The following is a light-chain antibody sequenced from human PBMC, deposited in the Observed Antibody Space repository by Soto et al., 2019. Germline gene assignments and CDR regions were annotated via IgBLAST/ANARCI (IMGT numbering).Light chain of an antibody. CDR2: AAS. J-gene: IGKJ1*01. CDR1: QSIGNN. V-gene: IGKV1-39*01. Sequence: DIQMTQSPSSLSASVGDRVTITCRASQSIGNNLNWYQQKPGKVPKLLIYAASSLQSGVPSRFSGSGSGTDFTLTISSLQPEDFATYYCQQSYYTSWTFGQGTKVEIK. CDR3: QQSYYTSWT.